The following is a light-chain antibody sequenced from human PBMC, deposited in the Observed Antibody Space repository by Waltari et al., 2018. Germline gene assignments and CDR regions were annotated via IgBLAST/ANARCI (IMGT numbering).Light chain of an antibody. CDR3: SSHTSSSTLV. Sequence: QSALTQPASVSGSPGQSITISCTPTSSHLDSSNYFYWHQPHPGKAPKLLIYDVTKRPSGVSNRFSGSKSGNTASLTISGLQGEDEADYYCSSHTSSSTLVFGGGTRLTVL. J-gene: IGLJ3*02. V-gene: IGLV2-14*01. CDR2: DVT. CDR1: SSHLDSSNY.